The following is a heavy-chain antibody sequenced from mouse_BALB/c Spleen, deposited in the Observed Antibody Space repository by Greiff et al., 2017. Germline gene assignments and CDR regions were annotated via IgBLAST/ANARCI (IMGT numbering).Heavy chain of an antibody. CDR2: INPSNGGT. D-gene: IGHD1-3*01. CDR1: GYTFTSYY. V-gene: IGHV1S81*02. J-gene: IGHJ3*01. Sequence: QVQLKQSGAELVKPGASVKLSCKASGYTFTSYYMYWVKQRPGQGLEWIGEINPSNGGTNFNEKFKSKATLTVDKSSSTAYMQLSSLTSEDSAVYYCTRRGSPGFAYWGQGTLVTVSA. CDR3: TRRGSPGFAY.